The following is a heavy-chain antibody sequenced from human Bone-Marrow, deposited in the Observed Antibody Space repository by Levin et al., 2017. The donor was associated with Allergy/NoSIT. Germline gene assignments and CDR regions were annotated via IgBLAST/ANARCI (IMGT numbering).Heavy chain of an antibody. D-gene: IGHD2-2*01. CDR3: AREVGLDQLLRQYYYSYYAMDV. V-gene: IGHV3-21*01. CDR1: GFTFSNYP. Sequence: GGSLRLSCAASGFTFSNYPMNWVRQAPGKGLEWVSCISSSSSYIYYADSVKGRFTISRDNAKNSLYLQMNSLRAEDTAVYYCAREVGLDQLLRQYYYSYYAMDVWGQGTTVTVSS. CDR2: ISSSSSYI. J-gene: IGHJ6*02.